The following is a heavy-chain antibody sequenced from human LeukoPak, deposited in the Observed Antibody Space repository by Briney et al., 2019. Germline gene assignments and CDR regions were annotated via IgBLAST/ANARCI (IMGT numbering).Heavy chain of an antibody. CDR3: ARGPQATWFDP. CDR1: GGSSSGYY. Sequence: SETLSLTCAVYGGSSSGYYWSWIRQPPGKGLEWIGEINHSGSTNYNPSLKSRVTISVDTSKNQFSLKLSSVTAADTAVYYCARGPQATWFDPWGQGTLVTVSS. V-gene: IGHV4-34*01. CDR2: INHSGST. J-gene: IGHJ5*02. D-gene: IGHD5-12*01.